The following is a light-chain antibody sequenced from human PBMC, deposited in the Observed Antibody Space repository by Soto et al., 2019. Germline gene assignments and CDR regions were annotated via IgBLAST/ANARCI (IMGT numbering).Light chain of an antibody. CDR1: HSISNY. J-gene: IGKJ1*01. Sequence: DIQMTQSPSSLSASVGDRVTITCRASHSISNYLNWYQHKPGKAPKVLIYGASNLQSGVPSRFSGSGSGTDFTLTISSLQREDFATYFCQQSYSSSWTFGPGTKVDIK. CDR3: QQSYSSSWT. CDR2: GAS. V-gene: IGKV1-39*01.